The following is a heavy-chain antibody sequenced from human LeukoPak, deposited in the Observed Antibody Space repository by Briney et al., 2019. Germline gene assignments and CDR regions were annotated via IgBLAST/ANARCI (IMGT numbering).Heavy chain of an antibody. CDR3: ARYLKAGNWFDP. V-gene: IGHV4-59*01. D-gene: IGHD3-10*01. J-gene: IGHJ5*02. CDR2: IYYSGST. CDR1: GGSISSYY. Sequence: SETLSLTCTVSGGSISSYYWSWIRQPPGKGLEWTGYIYYSGSTNYNPSLKSRVTISVDTSKNQFSLKLSSVTAADTAVYYCARYLKAGNWFDPGGQGTLVTVSS.